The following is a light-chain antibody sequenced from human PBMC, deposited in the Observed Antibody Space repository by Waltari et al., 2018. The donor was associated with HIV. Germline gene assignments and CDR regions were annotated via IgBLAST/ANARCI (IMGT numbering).Light chain of an antibody. CDR3: QQYGSSPRT. CDR1: QRVSSDS. J-gene: IGKJ1*01. V-gene: IGKV3-20*01. Sequence: ETVLTQSPGTLSLSPGERATLSCRASQRVSSDSVAWYQQRPGQAPTLLIYSASCRATGIPDRFSGSGSGTDFTLTISRLEPEDFALYYCQQYGSSPRTFGQGTKVEIK. CDR2: SAS.